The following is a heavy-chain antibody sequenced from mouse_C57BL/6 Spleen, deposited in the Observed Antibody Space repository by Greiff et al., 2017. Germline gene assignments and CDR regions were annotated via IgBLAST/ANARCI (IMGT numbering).Heavy chain of an antibody. J-gene: IGHJ4*01. V-gene: IGHV1-82*01. CDR3: AREAITTAPDY. Sequence: QVQLQQSGPELVKPGASVKISCKASGYAFSSSWMNWVKQRPGKGLEWIGDIYPGSGSTNYNEKFKSKATLTVDTSSSTAYMQLSSLTSEDSAVYYCAREAITTAPDYWGQGTSVTVSS. CDR1: GYAFSSSW. CDR2: IYPGSGST. D-gene: IGHD1-2*01.